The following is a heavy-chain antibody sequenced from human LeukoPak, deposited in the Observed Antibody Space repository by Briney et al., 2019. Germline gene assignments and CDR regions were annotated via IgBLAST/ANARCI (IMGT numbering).Heavy chain of an antibody. V-gene: IGHV3-13*04. J-gene: IGHJ4*02. CDR3: ARGLGYCSSTSCYFDY. CDR2: IGTAGDT. D-gene: IGHD2-2*01. CDR1: GFIFSSYD. Sequence: GGSLRLSCAASGFIFSSYDMHWVRQATGKGLEWVSAIGTAGDTYYPGSVKGRFTISRENAKNSLYLQMNSLRAGDTAVYYCARGLGYCSSTSCYFDYWGQGTLVTVSS.